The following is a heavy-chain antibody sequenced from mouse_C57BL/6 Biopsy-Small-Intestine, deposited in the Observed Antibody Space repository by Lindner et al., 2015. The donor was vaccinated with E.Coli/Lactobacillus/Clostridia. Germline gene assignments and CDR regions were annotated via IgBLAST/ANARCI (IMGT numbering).Heavy chain of an antibody. V-gene: IGHV5-17*01. Sequence: VQLQESGGGLVKPGGSLKLSCAASGFTFSDYGVHWVRQAPEKRLEWVAFITSVSSTIYYADTVKGRFTISRDNAKNTLFLQMTSLRSEDTAMYYCAREDYGSTYGWYFDVWGTGTTVTVSS. J-gene: IGHJ1*03. CDR2: ITSVSSTI. D-gene: IGHD1-1*01. CDR1: GFTFSDYG. CDR3: AREDYGSTYGWYFDV.